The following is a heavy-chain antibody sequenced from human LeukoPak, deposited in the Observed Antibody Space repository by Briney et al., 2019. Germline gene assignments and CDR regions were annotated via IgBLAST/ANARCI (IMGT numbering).Heavy chain of an antibody. CDR1: GYTFTDYF. V-gene: IGHV1-2*02. J-gene: IGHJ4*02. CDR2: INPKSGDT. D-gene: IGHD1-14*01. Sequence: ASVKVSCKASGYTFTDYFLHWVRQAPGRGLEWMAWINPKSGDTKYKQNLQGRVTVTRDTSISTLSMELSRLISDDTAVYYCARVRDVTGLLYWGQGTLVTVSS. CDR3: ARVRDVTGLLY.